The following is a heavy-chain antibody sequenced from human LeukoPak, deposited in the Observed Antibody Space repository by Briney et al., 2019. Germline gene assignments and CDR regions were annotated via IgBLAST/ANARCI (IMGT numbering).Heavy chain of an antibody. V-gene: IGHV4-38-2*02. CDR2: IHHGGNT. CDR3: ARWLGNGFDM. D-gene: IGHD6-19*01. Sequence: PSETLSLTCIVSGYSVSSNSYWAWIRQSPGKGLEWIGSIHHGGNTYYNPSLMSRVSMSIDASKNQCSLNLSSVTAADTAVFYCARWLGNGFDMCGQGTMVTVSS. CDR1: GYSVSSNSY. J-gene: IGHJ3*02.